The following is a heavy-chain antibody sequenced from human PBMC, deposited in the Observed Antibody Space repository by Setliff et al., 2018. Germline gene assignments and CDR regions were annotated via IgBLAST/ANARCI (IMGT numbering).Heavy chain of an antibody. CDR1: GGSINSGGYY. V-gene: IGHV4-31*03. D-gene: IGHD6-13*01. Sequence: SETLSLTCTVSGGSINSGGYYWSWIRQHPGKGLEWIGYIYYSGSTNYNPSLKSRVTVSVDTSKNQFYLKLSSVTAADTAVYYCAKDGQQEAPYAFDMWGQGTMVTVSS. CDR2: IYYSGST. J-gene: IGHJ3*02. CDR3: AKDGQQEAPYAFDM.